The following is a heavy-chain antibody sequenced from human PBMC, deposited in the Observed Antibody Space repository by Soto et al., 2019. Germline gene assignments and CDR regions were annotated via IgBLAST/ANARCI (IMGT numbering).Heavy chain of an antibody. D-gene: IGHD3-9*01. Sequence: SETLSLTCSVSGDSINSDKYYLGWIRQPPGKGLEWIGSIYFRGNTYYNPSLQTRVTISLDKSKSQFSLKLNSVTAADSAVYFCARLEGLATISYYFDFWGQGALVTVSS. CDR2: IYFRGNT. CDR3: ARLEGLATISYYFDF. CDR1: GDSINSDKYY. V-gene: IGHV4-39*01. J-gene: IGHJ4*02.